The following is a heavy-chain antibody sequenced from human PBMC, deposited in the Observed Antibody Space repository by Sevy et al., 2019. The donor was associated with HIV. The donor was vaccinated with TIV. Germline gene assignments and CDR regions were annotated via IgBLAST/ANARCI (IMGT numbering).Heavy chain of an antibody. CDR1: GFTVSKYG. Sequence: GGSLRLSCAASGFTVSKYGMHWVRQVPGKGLEWVTFIRYDGSDQYYAASVKGRFTISRDDSKNTLYLQMDSLRAEDTAIYYCAKDLAGPGRRYFDYWGQGTLVTVSS. CDR3: AKDLAGPGRRYFDY. D-gene: IGHD6-13*01. V-gene: IGHV3-30*02. J-gene: IGHJ4*02. CDR2: IRYDGSDQ.